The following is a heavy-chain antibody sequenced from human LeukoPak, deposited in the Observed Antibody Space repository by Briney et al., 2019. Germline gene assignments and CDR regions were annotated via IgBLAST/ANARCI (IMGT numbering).Heavy chain of an antibody. CDR1: GFTFRSYS. D-gene: IGHD2-2*01. CDR3: ARETYCTNTSCPIGDHFDY. J-gene: IGHJ4*02. Sequence: GGSLRLSCAASGFTFRSYSMNWVRQAPGKGLEWVSSISSSSRYIYYADSVKGRFTISRDNAKNSLYLQMNSLRAEDTAVYYCARETYCTNTSCPIGDHFDYWGQGTLVTVSS. V-gene: IGHV3-21*01. CDR2: ISSSSRYI.